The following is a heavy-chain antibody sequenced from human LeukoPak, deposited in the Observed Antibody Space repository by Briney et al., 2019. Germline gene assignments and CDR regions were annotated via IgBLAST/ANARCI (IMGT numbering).Heavy chain of an antibody. CDR2: INSDGSST. CDR3: AKPSRYYYDSSDFDY. Sequence: PGGSLRLSCAASGFTFSSYWMHWVRRAPGKGLVWVSRINSDGSSTSYADSVKGRFTISRDNAKNTLYLQMNSLRAEDTAVYYCAKPSRYYYDSSDFDYWGQGTLVTVSS. D-gene: IGHD3-22*01. CDR1: GFTFSSYW. V-gene: IGHV3-74*01. J-gene: IGHJ4*02.